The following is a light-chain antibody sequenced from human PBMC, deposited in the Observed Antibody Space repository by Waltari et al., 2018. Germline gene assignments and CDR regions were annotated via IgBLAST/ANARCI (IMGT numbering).Light chain of an antibody. V-gene: IGKV3-20*01. CDR1: QSLTKRY. CDR2: GAS. J-gene: IGKJ2*01. CDR3: QQYGSSVLYT. Sequence: RASQSLTKRYLAWYQQKPGRAPRLLIYGASSRAAGIPDRFSGSGSGTDFTLTISRLEPEGFAVYYCQQYGSSVLYTFGQGTKLEIK.